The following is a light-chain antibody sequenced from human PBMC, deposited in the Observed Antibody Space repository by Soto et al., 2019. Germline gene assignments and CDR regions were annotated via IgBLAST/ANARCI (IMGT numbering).Light chain of an antibody. CDR3: QQYNNWPPIT. J-gene: IGKJ4*01. CDR1: QRISTN. Sequence: EIVMTQSPPTLSVSPGERATLSCRASQRISTNVAWYQHKPGQAPRLLIYSASTRAIGIPARFSGSGSGTEFTLTISSLQSEDFAVYYCQQYNNWPPITFGGGTKVDIK. V-gene: IGKV3-15*01. CDR2: SAS.